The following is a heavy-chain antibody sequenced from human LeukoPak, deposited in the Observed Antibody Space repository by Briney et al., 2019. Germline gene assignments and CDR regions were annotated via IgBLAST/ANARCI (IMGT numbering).Heavy chain of an antibody. CDR2: INPKSGGT. V-gene: IGHV1-2*02. Sequence: ASVKVSCKASVYTFTSYYMHWVRQAPGQGLEWMGWINPKSGGTNYAQKFQGRVTMTRDTSITTAYMELSSLRSDDTAVYYCTRNGPGLNWFDPWGQGTLVTVSS. CDR3: TRNGPGLNWFDP. D-gene: IGHD3-10*01. CDR1: VYTFTSYY. J-gene: IGHJ5*02.